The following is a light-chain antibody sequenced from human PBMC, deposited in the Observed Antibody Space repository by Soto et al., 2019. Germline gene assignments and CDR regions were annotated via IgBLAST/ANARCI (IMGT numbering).Light chain of an antibody. Sequence: EIVMTQSPATLSVSPGERATLSYRASQSVSTNLAWYQQKPGQAPRLLIYGASTRATGIPARFSGSGSGTEFTLTISSLQSEDFAVYYCQQSNNWPPFTFGPGTKVDIK. CDR3: QQSNNWPPFT. J-gene: IGKJ3*01. V-gene: IGKV3-15*01. CDR2: GAS. CDR1: QSVSTN.